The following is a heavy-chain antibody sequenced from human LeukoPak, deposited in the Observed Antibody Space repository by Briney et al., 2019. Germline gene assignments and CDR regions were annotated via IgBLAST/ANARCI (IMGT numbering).Heavy chain of an antibody. CDR3: ATYINWVAGDV. CDR2: INHEGGGI. D-gene: IGHD1-1*01. CDR1: GFTFSESW. J-gene: IGHJ6*02. V-gene: IGHV3-7*01. Sequence: GGSLRLSCAASGFTFSESWMSWVRQVPGQGLEWVAHINHEGGGIQYVDSVKGRFTISRDNAKGSVYLQMNTLRAEDTAIYHCATYINWVAGDVWGQGTTVIVSS.